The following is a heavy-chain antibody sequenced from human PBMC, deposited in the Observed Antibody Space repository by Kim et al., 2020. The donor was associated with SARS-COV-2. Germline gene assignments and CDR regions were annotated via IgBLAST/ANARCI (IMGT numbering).Heavy chain of an antibody. Sequence: ASVKVSCKASGYTFTNYGISWVRQAPGQGLEWMGWISAYNGNTNYAQKLQGRVTMTTDTSTSTAYMELRSLRSDDTAVYYCARDLVPTVTTLTEKYYYYYYGMDVWGQGTTVTVSS. CDR3: ARDLVPTVTTLTEKYYYYYYGMDV. J-gene: IGHJ6*02. D-gene: IGHD4-17*01. CDR1: GYTFTNYG. V-gene: IGHV1-18*01. CDR2: ISAYNGNT.